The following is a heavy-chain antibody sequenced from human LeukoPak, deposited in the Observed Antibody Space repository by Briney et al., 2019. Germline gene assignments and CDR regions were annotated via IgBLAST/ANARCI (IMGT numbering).Heavy chain of an antibody. J-gene: IGHJ4*02. V-gene: IGHV1-69*01. CDR3: ARDRYCSSTSCYEYYFYY. D-gene: IGHD2-2*01. Sequence: ASVKVSCKASGGTFSSYAISWMRQAPGQGLEWMGGIIPIFGTANYAQKFQGRVTITADESTSTAYMELSSLRSEDTAVYYCARDRYCSSTSCYEYYFYYWGQGTLVTVSS. CDR1: GGTFSSYA. CDR2: IIPIFGTA.